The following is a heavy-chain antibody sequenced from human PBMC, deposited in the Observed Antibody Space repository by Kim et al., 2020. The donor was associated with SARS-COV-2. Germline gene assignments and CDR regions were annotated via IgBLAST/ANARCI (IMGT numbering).Heavy chain of an antibody. V-gene: IGHV4-4*07. CDR3: ASALGH. D-gene: IGHD3-16*02. J-gene: IGHJ4*02. CDR2: YTSGGT. Sequence: YTSGGTNYNPSHRSRVTMSVDMSKNQLSRKLGSVTAADTAVYYCASALGHWGQGTLVTVSS.